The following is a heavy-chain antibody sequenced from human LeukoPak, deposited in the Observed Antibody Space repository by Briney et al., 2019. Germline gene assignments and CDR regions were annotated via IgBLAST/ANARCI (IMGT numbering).Heavy chain of an antibody. CDR3: ARRLAGDSFDY. V-gene: IGHV3-21*01. Sequence: GGSLRLSCTASGFSFSTYSMNWVRQAPGKGLEWVSSISSSSSYICYADSVKGRFTISRDNAKNSLYLQMNSLRAEDTAVYYCARRLAGDSFDYWGQGTLVTVSS. CDR2: ISSSSSYI. J-gene: IGHJ4*02. CDR1: GFSFSTYS.